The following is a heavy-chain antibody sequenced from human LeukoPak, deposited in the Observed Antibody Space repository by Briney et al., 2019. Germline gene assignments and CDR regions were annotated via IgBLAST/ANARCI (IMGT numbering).Heavy chain of an antibody. Sequence: ASVKVSCKASAYTFTGYYMHWVRQAPGQGLEWMGWIYPNSGGTNYAQKFQGRVTMTRDTSISTAYMELSRLRSDDTAVYYCARDPLYIAVAGTLDYWGQGTLVTVSS. V-gene: IGHV1-2*02. J-gene: IGHJ4*02. D-gene: IGHD6-19*01. CDR2: IYPNSGGT. CDR3: ARDPLYIAVAGTLDY. CDR1: AYTFTGYY.